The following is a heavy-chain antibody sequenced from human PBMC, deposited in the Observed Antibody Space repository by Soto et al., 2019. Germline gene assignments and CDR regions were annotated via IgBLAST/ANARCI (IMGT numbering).Heavy chain of an antibody. J-gene: IGHJ4*02. V-gene: IGHV3-11*05. D-gene: IGHD1-1*01. CDR2: ISGSGAST. Sequence: QVQLVESGVGLVRPGGSLRLSCAASGFIFSDYYMSWIRQAPGKGLEWVAYISGSGASTDYADSVVGRFTVSRDNAKSTLSLLMESLRAEDTSIYYCACQKSRSHLNVLDYWGPGTLVYVAS. CDR1: GFIFSDYY. CDR3: ACQKSRSHLNVLDY.